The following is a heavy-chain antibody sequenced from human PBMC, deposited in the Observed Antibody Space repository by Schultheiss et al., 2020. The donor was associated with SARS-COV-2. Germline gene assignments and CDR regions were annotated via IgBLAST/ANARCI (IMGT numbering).Heavy chain of an antibody. D-gene: IGHD3-10*01. CDR1: GYTFTGYY. CDR2: ISAYNGNT. CDR3: ARDDGSGDTSFDY. V-gene: IGHV1-18*04. J-gene: IGHJ4*02. Sequence: ASVKVSCKASGYTFTGYYMHWVRQAPGQGLEWMGWISAYNGNTNYAQKLQGRVTMTTDTSTSTAYMELRSLRSDDTAVYYCARDDGSGDTSFDYWGQGTLVTVSS.